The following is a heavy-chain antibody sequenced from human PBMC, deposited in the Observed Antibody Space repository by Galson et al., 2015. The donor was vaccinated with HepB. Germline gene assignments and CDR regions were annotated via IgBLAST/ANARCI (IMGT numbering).Heavy chain of an antibody. J-gene: IGHJ4*02. D-gene: IGHD3-10*01. V-gene: IGHV1-2*06. CDR1: GYTFIDYY. Sequence: SVKVSCKASGYTFIDYYIHWVRQAPGQGLEWMGRINSRSGDTDYAQKFQGRVTMTRDASISTAYMDLSSLRSDDTAVYYCARDMTRYGSGNYSPDYWGQGTLVIVSS. CDR3: ARDMTRYGSGNYSPDY. CDR2: INSRSGDT.